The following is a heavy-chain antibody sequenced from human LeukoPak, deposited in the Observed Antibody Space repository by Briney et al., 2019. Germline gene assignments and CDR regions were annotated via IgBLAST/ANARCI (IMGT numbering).Heavy chain of an antibody. CDR3: ARAPPDYSDYYYYGMDV. V-gene: IGHV3-30-3*01. D-gene: IGHD2-21*01. Sequence: GRSLRLSCAASGFTFSSYAMHWVRQAPGKGLEWVAVISYDGSNKYYADSVKGRFTISRDNAKNSLYLQMNSLRAEDTAVYYCARAPPDYSDYYYYGMDVWGQGTTVTVSS. CDR2: ISYDGSNK. J-gene: IGHJ6*02. CDR1: GFTFSSYA.